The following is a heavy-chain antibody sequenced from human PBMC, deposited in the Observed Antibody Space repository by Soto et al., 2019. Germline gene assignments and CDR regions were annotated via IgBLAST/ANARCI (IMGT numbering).Heavy chain of an antibody. V-gene: IGHV3-30*18. J-gene: IGHJ6*02. CDR2: ISYDGSNK. Sequence: GGSLRLSCAASGFTFSSYGMHWVRQAPGKGLEWVAVISYDGSNKYYADSVKGRFTISRDDSKNTLYLQMNSLRAEDTAVYYCAKYGELVVAELSGMDVWGQGTTVTAP. D-gene: IGHD2-15*01. CDR3: AKYGELVVAELSGMDV. CDR1: GFTFSSYG.